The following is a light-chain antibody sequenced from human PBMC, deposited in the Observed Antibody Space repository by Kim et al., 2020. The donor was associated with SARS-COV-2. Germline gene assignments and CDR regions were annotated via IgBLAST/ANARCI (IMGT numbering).Light chain of an antibody. V-gene: IGKV1-12*01. CDR3: QQGYSFPPT. CDR1: RAFSSK. Sequence: TTPGRPSRAFSSKLNWYQQKPGKAPKLLIYAASTLQGGVPSRFSGSGSGTDFTLTISSLQPEDFATYYCQQGYSFPPTFGHGTKVDIK. CDR2: AAS. J-gene: IGKJ1*01.